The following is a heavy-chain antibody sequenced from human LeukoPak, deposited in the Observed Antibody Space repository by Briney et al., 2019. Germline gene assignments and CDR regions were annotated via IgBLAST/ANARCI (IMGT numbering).Heavy chain of an antibody. V-gene: IGHV3-30*04. CDR1: GFTFSSYA. Sequence: GGSLRLSCAASGFTFSSYAMHWVRQAPGKGLEWVAVISYDGSNKYYAGSVKGRFTISRDNSKSTLYLQMNSLRADDTAVYYCTNSGGDGRGYWGQGTLVTVSS. CDR3: TNSGGDGRGY. D-gene: IGHD2-21*02. J-gene: IGHJ4*02. CDR2: ISYDGSNK.